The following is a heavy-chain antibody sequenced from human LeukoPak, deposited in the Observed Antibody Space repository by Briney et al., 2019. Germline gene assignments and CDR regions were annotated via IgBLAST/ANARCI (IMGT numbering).Heavy chain of an antibody. V-gene: IGHV3-7*01. J-gene: IGHJ4*02. Sequence: QPGGSLRLSCAASGFTFSSYWMTWIRQAPGKGLEWVANIKQDGSEKYYVDSVKGRFTISRDNAKNSLYLQMNSQRAEDTAVYYCARDTGGGYSCYDCWGQGTLVTVSS. CDR2: IKQDGSEK. D-gene: IGHD5-18*01. CDR3: ARDTGGGYSCYDC. CDR1: GFTFSSYW.